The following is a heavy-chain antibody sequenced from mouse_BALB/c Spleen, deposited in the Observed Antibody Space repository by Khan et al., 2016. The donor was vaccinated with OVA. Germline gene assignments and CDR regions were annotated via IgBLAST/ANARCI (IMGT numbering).Heavy chain of an antibody. Sequence: EVQLQESGPSLVKPSQTLSPTCSVTGDSITSGYWSWIRKFPGNKLEYMGYMIYTGYTNYNPPLKSRIAITRHSFKNHYYLQLNSVTAEDTATYYCARSTYRYAFAYWGQGTLVTVSA. V-gene: IGHV3-8*02. J-gene: IGHJ3*01. CDR3: ARSTYRYAFAY. D-gene: IGHD2-14*01. CDR1: GDSITSGY. CDR2: MIYTGYT.